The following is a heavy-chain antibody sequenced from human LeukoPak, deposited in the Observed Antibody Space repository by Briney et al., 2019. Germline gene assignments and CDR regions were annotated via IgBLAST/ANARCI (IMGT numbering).Heavy chain of an antibody. Sequence: GGSLRLSCAASGFTFSSYSMTWVRQAPGKGLEWVSSISSSSSYIYYADSVKGRFTISRDNSKNTLYLQMNSLRAEDTAVYYCAKHMVRGVTYFDYWGQGTLVTVSS. CDR1: GFTFSSYS. CDR3: AKHMVRGVTYFDY. J-gene: IGHJ4*02. V-gene: IGHV3-21*04. D-gene: IGHD3-10*01. CDR2: ISSSSSYI.